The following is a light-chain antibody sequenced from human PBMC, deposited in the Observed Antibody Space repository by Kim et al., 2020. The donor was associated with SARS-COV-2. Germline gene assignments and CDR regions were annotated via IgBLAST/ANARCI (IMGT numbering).Light chain of an antibody. V-gene: IGKV3-15*01. J-gene: IGKJ2*03. CDR3: QQFNNWPLYS. Sequence: VSPGERATLSCRASQSVNSNLAWYRQKPGQAPRLLIYGASTRASGVPARFSGSGSGTEFTLTISSLQSEDFAVYYCQQFNNWPLYSFGQGTKLEI. CDR1: QSVNSN. CDR2: GAS.